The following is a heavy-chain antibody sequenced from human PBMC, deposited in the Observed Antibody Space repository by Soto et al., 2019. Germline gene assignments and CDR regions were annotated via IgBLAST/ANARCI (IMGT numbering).Heavy chain of an antibody. CDR2: IYTSGST. CDR1: GGSISSYY. V-gene: IGHV4-4*07. D-gene: IGHD6-13*01. J-gene: IGHJ6*02. CDR3: ARDPGRSSSWYHHYYYGMDV. Sequence: KPSETLSLTCTVSGGSISSYYWSWIRQPAGKGLEWIGRIYTSGSTNYNPSLKSRVTMSVDTSKNQFSLKLSSVTAADTAVYYCARDPGRSSSWYHHYYYGMDVWGQGTTVTVSS.